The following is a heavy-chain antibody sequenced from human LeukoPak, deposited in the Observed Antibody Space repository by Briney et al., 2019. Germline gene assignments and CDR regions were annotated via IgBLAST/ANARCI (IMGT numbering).Heavy chain of an antibody. Sequence: SETLSLTCTVSGGSISSGDYYWSWIPQPPGKGLEWFGYIYYSGSTYYNPSLKSRVTISVDTSKNQFSLKLSSVTAADTAVYYCARAGPGYYDSSGYSVFDYWGQRTLVTVSS. D-gene: IGHD3-22*01. J-gene: IGHJ4*02. CDR3: ARAGPGYYDSSGYSVFDY. CDR2: IYYSGST. V-gene: IGHV4-30-4*01. CDR1: GGSISSGDYY.